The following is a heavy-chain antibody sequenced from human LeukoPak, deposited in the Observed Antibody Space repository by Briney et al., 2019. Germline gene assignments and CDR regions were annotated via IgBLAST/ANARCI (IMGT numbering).Heavy chain of an antibody. CDR3: ARARNGRYDFWSGNYYYYYMDV. Sequence: SETLSLTCAVYGGSFSGYYWSWIRQPPGKGLEWIGEINHSGSTNYNPSLKSRVTISVDTSKNQFSLKLSSVTAADTAVYYCARARNGRYDFWSGNYYYYYMDVWGKGTTVTVSS. V-gene: IGHV4-34*01. CDR2: INHSGST. D-gene: IGHD3-3*01. CDR1: GGSFSGYY. J-gene: IGHJ6*03.